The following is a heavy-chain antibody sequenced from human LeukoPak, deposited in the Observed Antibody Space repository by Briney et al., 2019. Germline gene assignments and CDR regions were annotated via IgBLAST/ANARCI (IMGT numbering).Heavy chain of an antibody. J-gene: IGHJ6*02. Sequence: GGSLRLSCAASGVTLSSYAVSWVRQAPGNGLEWVSAIGVAIYYADSVKGRFTVSRDNSKNTLYLQMNSLRAEDTAVYYCGRIAINANNGMDVWGQGTTVTVSS. CDR3: GRIAINANNGMDV. CDR2: IGVAI. V-gene: IGHV3-23*01. CDR1: GVTLSSYA. D-gene: IGHD1/OR15-1a*01.